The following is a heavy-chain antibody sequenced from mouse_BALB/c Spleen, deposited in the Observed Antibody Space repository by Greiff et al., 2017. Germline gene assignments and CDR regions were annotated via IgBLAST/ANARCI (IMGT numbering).Heavy chain of an antibody. CDR3: ARMRGNGYAMDY. J-gene: IGHJ4*01. CDR2: ILPGSVSP. CDR1: GYTFRSYW. V-gene: IGHV1-9*01. D-gene: IGHD2-1*01. Sequence: QVQLQQSGAELMKPGASVKISCKATGYTFRSYWIEWVKQRPGHGLEWIGEILPGSVSPNYNEKFKGKATFTADTSSNTAYMQLSSLKSEDSDVYYCARMRGNGYAMDYWGQGTSVTVSS.